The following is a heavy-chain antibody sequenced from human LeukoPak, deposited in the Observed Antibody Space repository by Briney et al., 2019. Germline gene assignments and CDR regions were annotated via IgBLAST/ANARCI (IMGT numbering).Heavy chain of an antibody. Sequence: GGSLRLSCAASGFTFSSYSMNWVRQAPGKGLEWVSYISSSGSTIYYADSVKGRFTISRDNAKNSLYLQMNSLRAEDTAVYYCARKLSRSGYFGSYGMDVWGQGTTVTVSS. V-gene: IGHV3-48*04. J-gene: IGHJ6*02. D-gene: IGHD3-3*01. CDR2: ISSSGSTI. CDR3: ARKLSRSGYFGSYGMDV. CDR1: GFTFSSYS.